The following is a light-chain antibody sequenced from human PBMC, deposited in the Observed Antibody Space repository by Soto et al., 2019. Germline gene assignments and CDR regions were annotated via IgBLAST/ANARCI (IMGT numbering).Light chain of an antibody. V-gene: IGKV3-20*01. CDR1: QSVSRSS. CDR2: GAS. CDR3: QQYDNSLWT. J-gene: IGKJ1*01. Sequence: EIVLTQSPGTLSLSPGERATLSCRASQSVSRSSLAWYQQKPGQAPSLLIYGASSRATGIPDRFSGSGSGTDFTLTISRLEPEDFAVYYCQQYDNSLWTFGQGSKVEIK.